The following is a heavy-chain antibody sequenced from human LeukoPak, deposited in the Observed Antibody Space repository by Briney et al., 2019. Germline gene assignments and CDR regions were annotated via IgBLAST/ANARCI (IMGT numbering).Heavy chain of an antibody. CDR2: IYYTGST. Sequence: SETLSLTCTVSGGSIRSYYWSWIRQPPGKGLEWIGYIYYTGSTNYNPSLKSRLTISVDTSKNQFSLQLSSVTAADTAVYYCATTAPVGYSEYWGQGTLVTVSS. CDR3: ATTAPVGYSEY. V-gene: IGHV4-59*01. J-gene: IGHJ4*02. D-gene: IGHD5-24*01. CDR1: GGSIRSYY.